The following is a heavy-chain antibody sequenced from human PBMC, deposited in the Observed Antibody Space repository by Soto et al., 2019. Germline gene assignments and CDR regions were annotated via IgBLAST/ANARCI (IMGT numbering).Heavy chain of an antibody. CDR3: ARVPGEDDFDY. J-gene: IGHJ4*02. V-gene: IGHV1-2*02. Sequence: QVQLVPSGAEVKKPGASVKVSCKTSGYIFTGHYMYWVRQAPGQGLEWMGWINPASGDTNYGKKFRGRVSMTRDTSINTAYMELRRLRSEDTAVYYCARVPGEDDFDYWGQGTLVTVSS. CDR1: GYIFTGHY. CDR2: INPASGDT. D-gene: IGHD7-27*01.